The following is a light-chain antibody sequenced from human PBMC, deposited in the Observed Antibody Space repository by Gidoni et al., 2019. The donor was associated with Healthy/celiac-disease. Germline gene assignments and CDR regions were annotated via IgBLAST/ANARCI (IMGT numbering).Light chain of an antibody. Sequence: QLVLTQSPSASASLGDSVKLTCTLSSGHSSDASAWHQQQPEKGPRYLMKLNSDGSHSKGDGIPDRFSGSSSGAERYLTISSLQSEDEADYYCQTWGTPWVFGGGTKLTVL. CDR3: QTWGTPWV. CDR2: LNSDGSH. V-gene: IGLV4-69*01. CDR1: SGHSSDA. J-gene: IGLJ3*02.